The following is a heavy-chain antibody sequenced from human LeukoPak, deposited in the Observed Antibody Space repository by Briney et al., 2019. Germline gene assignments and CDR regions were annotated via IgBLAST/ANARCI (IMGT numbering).Heavy chain of an antibody. Sequence: GGSLRLSCAASGSTFSSYSMNWVRQAAGKGLEWVSSMSVGSGLIYYAESVKGRFTVSRDNAKNSLYLQMNSLRAEDVALYYCAKGGGGWTRKWFDPWGPGTLVTVSS. CDR2: MSVGSGLI. CDR1: GSTFSSYS. D-gene: IGHD6-19*01. CDR3: AKGGGGWTRKWFDP. J-gene: IGHJ5*02. V-gene: IGHV3-21*04.